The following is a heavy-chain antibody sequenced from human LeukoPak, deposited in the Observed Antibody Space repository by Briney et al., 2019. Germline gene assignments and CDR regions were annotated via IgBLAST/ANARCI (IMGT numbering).Heavy chain of an antibody. Sequence: SVKVSCKASGGTFSSYAISWVRQAPGQGLEWMGRIIPILGIANYAQKFQGRVTITADKSTSTAYMELSSLRSEDTAVYHCARFDYGGNKGYDWGQGTLVTVSS. CDR2: IIPILGIA. J-gene: IGHJ4*02. CDR1: GGTFSSYA. D-gene: IGHD4-23*01. CDR3: ARFDYGGNKGYD. V-gene: IGHV1-69*04.